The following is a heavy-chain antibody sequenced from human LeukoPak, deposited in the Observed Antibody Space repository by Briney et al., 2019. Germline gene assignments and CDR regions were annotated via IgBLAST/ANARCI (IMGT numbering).Heavy chain of an antibody. CDR3: AEAVLWFGELGVDYFDY. Sequence: GGSLRLSCAASGFTFSSYAMSWVRQTPGKGLAWVSAISGSGGSTYYADSVKGRFTISRDNSKNTLYLQMNSLRAEDTAVYYCAEAVLWFGELGVDYFDYWGQGTLVTVSS. CDR1: GFTFSSYA. V-gene: IGHV3-23*01. CDR2: ISGSGGST. J-gene: IGHJ4*02. D-gene: IGHD3-10*01.